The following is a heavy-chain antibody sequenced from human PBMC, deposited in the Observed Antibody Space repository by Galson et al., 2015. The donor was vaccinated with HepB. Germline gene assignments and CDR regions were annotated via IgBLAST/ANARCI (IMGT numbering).Heavy chain of an antibody. CDR3: ARVDGVYYYGMDV. CDR2: IYSGGST. CDR1: GFTVSSNY. V-gene: IGHV3-66*02. Sequence: SLRLSCAASGFTVSSNYMSWVRQAPGKGLEWVSVIYSGGSTYYADSVKGRFTVSRDNSKNTLYLQMNSLRAEDTAVYYCARVDGVYYYGMDVWGQGTTVTVSS. J-gene: IGHJ6*02. D-gene: IGHD4-17*01.